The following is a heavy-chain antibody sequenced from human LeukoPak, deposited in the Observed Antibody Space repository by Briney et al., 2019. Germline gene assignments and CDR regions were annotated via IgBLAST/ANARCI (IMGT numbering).Heavy chain of an antibody. J-gene: IGHJ5*02. D-gene: IGHD3-3*01. CDR2: VSTSGST. CDR3: ARGDIWMGRGKNRFDP. CDR1: GGSISNHF. V-gene: IGHV4-4*07. Sequence: SETLSLTCTVSGGSISNHFCSWIRQHAGKGLECIGRVSTSGSTYYNPSLKSRVTMSADTSKNQFSLKVTSMKAADPAFYYDARGDIWMGRGKNRFDPWGQGTLVTVSS.